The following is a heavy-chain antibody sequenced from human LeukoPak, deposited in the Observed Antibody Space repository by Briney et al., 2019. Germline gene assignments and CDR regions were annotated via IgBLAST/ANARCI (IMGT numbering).Heavy chain of an antibody. D-gene: IGHD3-22*01. Sequence: VGSLRLSCAASGFTFTDHYMTWIRQAPGRGLEWPSYISSSSSDTNYAESVKGRFTISRDNAKNSLYLKMNTLRAEDTAVYYCTRDPRLADYWGQGTQVTVSS. CDR1: GFTFTDHY. J-gene: IGHJ4*02. CDR3: TRDPRLADY. V-gene: IGHV3-11*05. CDR2: ISSSSSDT.